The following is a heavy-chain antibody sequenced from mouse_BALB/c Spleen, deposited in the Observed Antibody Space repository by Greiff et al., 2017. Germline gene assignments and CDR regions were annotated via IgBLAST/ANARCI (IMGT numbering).Heavy chain of an antibody. CDR1: GYTFTSYW. CDR2: INPSTGYT. CDR3: ARRENYGNWGDY. D-gene: IGHD2-1*01. J-gene: IGHJ4*01. V-gene: IGHV1-7*01. Sequence: QLQQSGAELAKPGASVKMSCKASGYTFTSYWMHWVKQRPGQGLEWIGYINPSTGYTEYNQKFKDKATLTADKSSSTAYMQLSSLTSEDSAVYYCARRENYGNWGDYWGQGTSVTVSS.